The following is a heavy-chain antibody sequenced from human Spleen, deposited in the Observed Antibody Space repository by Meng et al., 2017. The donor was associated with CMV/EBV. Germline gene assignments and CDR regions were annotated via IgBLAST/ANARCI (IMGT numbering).Heavy chain of an antibody. CDR2: INPNSGGT. CDR3: AIGFYLGYFDY. V-gene: IGHV1-2*02. J-gene: IGHJ4*02. CDR1: GYTFTDYY. Sequence: SCKASGYTFTDYYMHWVRQAPGQGLEWMGWINPNSGGTNYAQKFQGRVTMTRDTSISTAYMELSRLRSDDTAVYSCAIGFYLGYFDYWGQGTLVTVSS. D-gene: IGHD2/OR15-2a*01.